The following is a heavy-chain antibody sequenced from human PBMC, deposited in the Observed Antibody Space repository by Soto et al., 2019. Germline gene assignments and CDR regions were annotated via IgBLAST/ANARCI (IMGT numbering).Heavy chain of an antibody. CDR1: GYTFTSYG. J-gene: IGHJ6*02. D-gene: IGHD3-9*01. V-gene: IGHV1-18*01. CDR2: ISAYNGNT. Sequence: ASVKVSCKASGYTFTSYGISWVRQAPGQGLEWMGWISAYNGNTNYAQKLQGRVTMTTDTSTSTAYMELRSLRSDDTAVYYCARAPQDILTGYTVADYGMDVWGQGTTVPVSS. CDR3: ARAPQDILTGYTVADYGMDV.